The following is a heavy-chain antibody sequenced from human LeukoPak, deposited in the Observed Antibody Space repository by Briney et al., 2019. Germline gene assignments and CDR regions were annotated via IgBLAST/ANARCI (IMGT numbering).Heavy chain of an antibody. V-gene: IGHV3-11*04. J-gene: IGHJ6*02. CDR1: GFTFSDYY. CDR2: ISSSGSTI. CDR3: ARDSGSSGYYSLPYYYYGMDV. Sequence: GGSLRLSCAASGFTFSDYYMSWIRQAPGKGLEWVSYISSSGSTIYYADSVKGRFTISRDNAKNSLYLQMNSLRAEDTAVYYCARDSGSSGYYSLPYYYYGMDVWGQGTTVTVSS. D-gene: IGHD3-22*01.